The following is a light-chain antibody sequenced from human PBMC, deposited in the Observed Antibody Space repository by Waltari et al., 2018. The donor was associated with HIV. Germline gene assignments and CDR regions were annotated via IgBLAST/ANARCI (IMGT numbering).Light chain of an antibody. Sequence: QSVLTQPPSVSAAPGRKVTISCSGSSSNIGNDFVSWYQPVPGTAPKLLIYDNKKRPSGIADRVSGAKAGTSATLAITGLQTGDEADYYCGTWDSSLSAWVFGGGTKLTVL. CDR3: GTWDSSLSAWV. J-gene: IGLJ3*02. CDR1: SSNIGNDF. CDR2: DNK. V-gene: IGLV1-51*01.